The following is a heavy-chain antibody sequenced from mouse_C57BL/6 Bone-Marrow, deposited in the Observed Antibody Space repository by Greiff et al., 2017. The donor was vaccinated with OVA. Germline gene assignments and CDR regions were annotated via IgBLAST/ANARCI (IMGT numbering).Heavy chain of an antibody. V-gene: IGHV1-15*01. J-gene: IGHJ2*01. CDR2: IDPETGGT. CDR1: GYTFTDYE. Sequence: QVHVKQSGAELVRPGASVTLSCKASGYTFTDYEMHWVKQTPVHGLEWIGAIDPETGGTAYNQKFKGKAILTADKSSSTAYMELRSLTSEDSAVYYCTTRQLRPYYFDYWGQGTTLTVSS. CDR3: TTRQLRPYYFDY. D-gene: IGHD3-2*02.